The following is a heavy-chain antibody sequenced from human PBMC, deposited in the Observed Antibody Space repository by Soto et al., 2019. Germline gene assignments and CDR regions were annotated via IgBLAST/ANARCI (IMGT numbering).Heavy chain of an antibody. J-gene: IGHJ5*01. CDR1: GYTFTSYG. V-gene: IGHV1-18*01. D-gene: IGHD3-22*01. CDR3: ARDYRYYDSRGDPHNWFDS. CDR2: ISAYNGNT. Sequence: ASVKVSCKASGYTFTSYGISWVRQAPGQGLEWMGWISAYNGNTNYAQKLQGRVTMTTDTSTSTAYMELRSLRSDDTAVYYCARDYRYYDSRGDPHNWFDSWGQGTLVTVSS.